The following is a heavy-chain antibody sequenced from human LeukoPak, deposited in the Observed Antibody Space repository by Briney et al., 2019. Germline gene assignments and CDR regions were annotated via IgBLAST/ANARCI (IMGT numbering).Heavy chain of an antibody. CDR2: ISSSSSYI. V-gene: IGHV3-21*01. Sequence: GGSLRLSCAASGFTFSSYSMNWVRQAPGKGLEWVSSISSSSSYIYYADSVKDRFTISRDNAKNSLYLQMNSLRAEDTAVYYCARDQYSSSWDTYIYYYYGMDVWGQGTTVTVSS. CDR1: GFTFSSYS. CDR3: ARDQYSSSWDTYIYYYYGMDV. D-gene: IGHD6-13*01. J-gene: IGHJ6*02.